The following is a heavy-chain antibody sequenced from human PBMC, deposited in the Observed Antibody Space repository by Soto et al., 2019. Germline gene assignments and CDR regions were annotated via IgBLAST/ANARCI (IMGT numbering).Heavy chain of an antibody. V-gene: IGHV2-5*02. Sequence: QITLKESGPTLVKPTQTLTLTCTLSGFSLSTSGVGVGWIRQPPGKALEWLALVYWDDDKRYSPSLKSRLTITTDTSKNQVDLRMANMDPVDTATYSCARHMTTVGYFDYWGQGTLVTVSS. CDR2: VYWDDDK. D-gene: IGHD4-17*01. J-gene: IGHJ4*02. CDR3: ARHMTTVGYFDY. CDR1: GFSLSTSGVG.